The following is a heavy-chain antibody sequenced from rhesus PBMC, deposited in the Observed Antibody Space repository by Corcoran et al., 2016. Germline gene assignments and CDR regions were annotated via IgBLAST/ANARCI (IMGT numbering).Heavy chain of an antibody. CDR1: GFTCGSYY. V-gene: IGHV3-8*01. D-gene: IGHD6-43*01. CDR3: AREGGAAATDY. Sequence: EVQLVESGGSLVQPGGSLRLSGTGSGFTCGSYYMSWVRQAPGKGLEWVSAINTGGGSTWYTDSVKGRFTISKENAKNTLYLQMDSLRAEDTAVYYCAREGGAAATDYWGQGVLVTVSS. J-gene: IGHJ4*01. CDR2: INTGGGST.